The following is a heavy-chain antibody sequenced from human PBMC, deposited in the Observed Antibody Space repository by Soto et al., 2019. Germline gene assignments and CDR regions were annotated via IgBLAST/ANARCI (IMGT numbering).Heavy chain of an antibody. D-gene: IGHD4-17*01. CDR1: VGSISSGGYS. CDR3: ARVEDYGDSGYFDY. CDR2: IYHSGST. V-gene: IGHV4-30-2*01. Sequence: QLQLQESGSGLVKPSHTLSLTCAVSVGSISSGGYSWSWIRQPPGKGLEWIGYIYHSGSTYYNPSLKSRVPKSVDRSKNQFSLKLSSVTAADTAVYYCARVEDYGDSGYFDYWGQGTLVTVSS. J-gene: IGHJ4*02.